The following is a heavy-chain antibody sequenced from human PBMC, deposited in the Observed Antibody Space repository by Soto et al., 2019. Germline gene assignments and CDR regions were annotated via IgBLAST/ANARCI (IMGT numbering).Heavy chain of an antibody. CDR2: IKQDGSEK. J-gene: IGHJ4*02. Sequence: GGSLRLSCAASGFTFSSYWMSWVRQAPGKGLEWVANIKQDGSEKYYVDSVKGRFTISRDNAKNSLYLQMNSLRAEDTAVYYCARDSYYGSGSYYDYWGQETLITVSS. CDR3: ARDSYYGSGSYYDY. CDR1: GFTFSSYW. V-gene: IGHV3-7*03. D-gene: IGHD3-10*01.